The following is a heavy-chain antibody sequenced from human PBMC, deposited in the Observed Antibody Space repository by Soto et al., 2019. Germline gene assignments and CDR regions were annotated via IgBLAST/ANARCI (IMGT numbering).Heavy chain of an antibody. J-gene: IGHJ4*02. V-gene: IGHV1-46*03. D-gene: IGHD2-2*01. CDR1: GYTFTSYY. CDR2: INPSGGST. CDR3: ASEQDIVVVPAAPFDY. Sequence: QVQLVQSGAEVKKPGASVKVSCKASGYTFTSYYMHWVRQAPGQGLEWMGIINPSGGSTSYAQKFQGSVTMTRDTSTSTVYMELSSLRSEDTAVYYCASEQDIVVVPAAPFDYWGQGTLVTVSS.